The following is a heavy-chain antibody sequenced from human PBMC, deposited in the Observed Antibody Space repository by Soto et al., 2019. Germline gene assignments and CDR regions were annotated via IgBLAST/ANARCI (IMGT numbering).Heavy chain of an antibody. CDR3: AKNPGYYYDSTGYHFDY. V-gene: IGHV3-23*01. CDR2: ISYGGGTT. Sequence: LYRATNKLAFSNYTVSCVRQAPGKGLEWVSAISYGGGTTYYADSVKGRFTISRDNSKNTLYLQMNSLRAEDTAVYYCAKNPGYYYDSTGYHFDYWGQGT. D-gene: IGHD3-22*01. CDR1: KLAFSNYT. J-gene: IGHJ4*02.